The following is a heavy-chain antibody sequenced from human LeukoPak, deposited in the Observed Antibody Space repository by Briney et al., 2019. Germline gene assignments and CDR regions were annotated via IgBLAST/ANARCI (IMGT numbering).Heavy chain of an antibody. V-gene: IGHV3-53*04. D-gene: IGHD6-13*01. CDR1: GFTVSSNY. Sequence: GGSLTLSCAPSGFTVSSNYMGCVRQAPGKGLEWVLVIYRGGSTSYADSVKGRFTNSQNNPKNTLYPQMNSLRTADTEAEYCARGLAAAGRRGVDYWGEGTLVTVSS. CDR3: ARGLAAAGRRGVDY. J-gene: IGHJ4*02. CDR2: IYRGGST.